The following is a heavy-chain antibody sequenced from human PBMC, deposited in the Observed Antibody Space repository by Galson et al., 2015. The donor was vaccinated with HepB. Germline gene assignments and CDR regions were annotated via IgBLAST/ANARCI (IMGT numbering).Heavy chain of an antibody. D-gene: IGHD3-10*01. CDR2: ISYDGSNI. Sequence: SLRLSCAASGFSFNSYAMHWVRQAPGKGLEWVAVISYDGSNIYYADAVKGRFTTSRDNSENTLYLQMASLGAEDTAVYYCARGEIRGFVHNPMDVWGQGTTVAV. CDR1: GFSFNSYA. CDR3: ARGEIRGFVHNPMDV. V-gene: IGHV3-30*04. J-gene: IGHJ6*02.